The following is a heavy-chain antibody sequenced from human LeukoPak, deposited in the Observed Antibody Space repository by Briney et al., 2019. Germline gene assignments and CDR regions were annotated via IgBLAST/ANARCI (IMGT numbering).Heavy chain of an antibody. J-gene: IGHJ4*02. V-gene: IGHV1-18*01. CDR3: ARYRAYSSGWYGDFDY. Sequence: GASVKVSCKASGYTFTSYGISWVRQAPGQGLEWTGWISAYNGNTNYAQKLQGRVTMTTDTSTSTAYMELRSLRSDDTAVYYCARYRAYSSGWYGDFDYWGQGTLVTVSS. D-gene: IGHD6-19*01. CDR1: GYTFTSYG. CDR2: ISAYNGNT.